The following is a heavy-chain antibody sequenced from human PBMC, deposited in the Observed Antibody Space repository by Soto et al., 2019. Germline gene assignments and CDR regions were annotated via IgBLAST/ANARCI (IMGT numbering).Heavy chain of an antibody. CDR1: GFTVNNIF. CDR3: ARDIFGGSYDFWH. CDR2: ISSVGST. D-gene: IGHD3-3*01. Sequence: EVQVVESGGGLVQPGGSLRLCCAVSGFTVNNIFMTWVRQAPGKGLERVSVISSVGSTYYEDSVKGRFTISRDNSKHTLFLEMRSLRAGDTAVYYCARDIFGGSYDFWHGGQGALVTVSS. J-gene: IGHJ4*02. V-gene: IGHV3-66*01.